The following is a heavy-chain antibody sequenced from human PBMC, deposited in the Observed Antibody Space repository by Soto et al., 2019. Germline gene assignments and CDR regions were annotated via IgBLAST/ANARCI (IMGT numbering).Heavy chain of an antibody. Sequence: EVQLLESGGGLVRPGGSLRLSCAASGFTFYNYAMNWVRQAPGKGLEWVSTISGGGDGTYYADSVKRRFTISRDNSRNTVYLQMNSLRAEDTAVYYCATKGLGSLATYCTTGDCHYAFDVWGQGTLVTVSS. CDR1: GFTFYNYA. D-gene: IGHD2-8*01. V-gene: IGHV3-23*01. CDR2: ISGGGDGT. CDR3: ATKGLGSLATYCTTGDCHYAFDV. J-gene: IGHJ3*01.